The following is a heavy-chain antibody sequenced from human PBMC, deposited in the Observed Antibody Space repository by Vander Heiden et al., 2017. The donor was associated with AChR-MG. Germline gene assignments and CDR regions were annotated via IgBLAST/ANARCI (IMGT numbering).Heavy chain of an antibody. J-gene: IGHJ4*02. Sequence: QVQLVQSGAEVKKPGSSVKVSCKASGGTFSSYAISWVRQAPGQGLEWMGGIIPIFGTANYAQKFQGRVTITADESTSTAYMELSSLRSEDTAVYYCARAAFYYDSSGYYYGLFDYWGQGTLVTVSS. D-gene: IGHD3-22*01. CDR1: GGTFSSYA. V-gene: IGHV1-69*01. CDR3: ARAAFYYDSSGYYYGLFDY. CDR2: IIPIFGTA.